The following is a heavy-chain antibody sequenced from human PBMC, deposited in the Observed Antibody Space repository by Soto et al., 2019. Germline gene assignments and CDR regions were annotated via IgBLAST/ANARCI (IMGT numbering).Heavy chain of an antibody. CDR2: IYHSGST. D-gene: IGHD2-8*01. Sequence: SETLSLTCAVSGGSISSGGYSWSWIRQPPGKGLEWIGYIYHSGSTYYNPSLKSRVTISVDRSKNQFSLKLSSVTAADTAVYYCARLGYCTNGVCYVLDYWGQGTLVTVSS. V-gene: IGHV4-30-2*01. CDR1: GGSISSGGYS. CDR3: ARLGYCTNGVCYVLDY. J-gene: IGHJ4*02.